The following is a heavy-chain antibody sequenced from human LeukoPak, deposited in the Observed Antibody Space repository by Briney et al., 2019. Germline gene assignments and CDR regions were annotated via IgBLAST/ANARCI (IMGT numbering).Heavy chain of an antibody. CDR1: GFTFDDYA. CDR2: ISWNSGSI. CDR3: ARRMAEDWNGDFDY. Sequence: PGGSLRLSCAASGFTFDDYAMHWVRQAPGKGLEWVSGISWNSGSIGYADSVKGRFTISRDNAKNSLYLQMNSLRAEDTALYYCARRMAEDWNGDFDYWGQGTLVTVSS. V-gene: IGHV3-9*01. D-gene: IGHD1-1*01. J-gene: IGHJ4*02.